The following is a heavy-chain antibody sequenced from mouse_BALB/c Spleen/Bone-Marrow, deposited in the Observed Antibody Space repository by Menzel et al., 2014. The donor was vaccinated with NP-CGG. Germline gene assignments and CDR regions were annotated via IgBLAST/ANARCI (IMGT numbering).Heavy chain of an antibody. V-gene: IGHV1-7*01. D-gene: IGHD1-1*01. CDR3: ARIYYYGRDY. CDR1: GYTFTNYW. J-gene: IGHJ2*01. Sequence: VQLVESGAELAKPGASVKMSCKASGYTFTNYWMHWVKQRPGQGLEWIGYINPSTGYTEYNQKFKDKATLTADKSSSTAYMQLISLTSEDSAVYYCARIYYYGRDYWGQGTTLTVSS. CDR2: INPSTGYT.